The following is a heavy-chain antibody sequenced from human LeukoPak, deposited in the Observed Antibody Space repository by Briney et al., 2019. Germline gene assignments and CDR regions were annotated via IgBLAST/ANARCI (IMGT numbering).Heavy chain of an antibody. CDR2: INPSGGTT. Sequence: GASVKVSCKASGYTFTSYYMHWVRQAPGQGLQWMGIINPSGGTTTYAQKFQGRVTMTRDTSTSTVYMELTSLRSEDTAVYYCARDLGVTGSDYWGQGTLVTDSS. V-gene: IGHV1-46*01. J-gene: IGHJ4*02. D-gene: IGHD3-9*01. CDR1: GYTFTSYY. CDR3: ARDLGVTGSDY.